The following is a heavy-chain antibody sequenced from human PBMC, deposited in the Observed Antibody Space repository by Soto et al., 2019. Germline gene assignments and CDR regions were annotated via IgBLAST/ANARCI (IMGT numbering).Heavy chain of an antibody. CDR2: IYYSGST. CDR1: GGSISSGGYY. Sequence: QVQLQESGPGLVKPSQTLSLTCTVSGGSISSGGYYWSWIRQHPRKGLEWSGYIYYSGSTYYNPSLKRRVTLSVDTSKNLFSLKLSSVTAADTAVYYCATEAAGILNWFDPWGQGTLVTVSS. CDR3: ATEAAGILNWFDP. J-gene: IGHJ5*02. V-gene: IGHV4-31*03. D-gene: IGHD6-25*01.